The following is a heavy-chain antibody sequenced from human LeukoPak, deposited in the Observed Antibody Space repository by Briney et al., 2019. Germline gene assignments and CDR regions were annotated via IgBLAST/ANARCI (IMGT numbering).Heavy chain of an antibody. J-gene: IGHJ4*02. CDR1: GFTFSSYS. D-gene: IGHD3-10*01. CDR3: ARDLGGSGTYIDY. CDR2: ISSSASYI. V-gene: IGHV3-21*01. Sequence: KPGGSLRLSCAASGFTFSSYSMNWVRQAPGKGLEWVSSISSSASYIYYAESVKGRFTISRDNAKNPLYLQMNSLRAEDTAVYYCARDLGGSGTYIDYWGQGTLVTVSS.